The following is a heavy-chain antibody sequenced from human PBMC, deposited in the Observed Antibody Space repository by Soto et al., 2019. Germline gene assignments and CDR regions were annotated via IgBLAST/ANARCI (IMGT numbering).Heavy chain of an antibody. Sequence: EVQLVESGGGLVQPGGSLRLSCAASGFTFSDYYMDWVRQAPGKGLEWVGRTRNKANSYTTEYAASVKGRFTISRDDSKNSLYLQMNSLKTEDTAVYYCARDSGGYDSGGSSDYWGQGTLVTVSS. D-gene: IGHD5-12*01. CDR3: ARDSGGYDSGGSSDY. CDR1: GFTFSDYY. CDR2: TRNKANSYTT. J-gene: IGHJ4*02. V-gene: IGHV3-72*01.